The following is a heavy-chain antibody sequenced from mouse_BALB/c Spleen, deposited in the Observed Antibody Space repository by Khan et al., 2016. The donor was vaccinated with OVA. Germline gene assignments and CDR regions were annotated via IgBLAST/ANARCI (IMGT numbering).Heavy chain of an antibody. CDR3: ARRDDSGYTFAY. Sequence: QVQLKQSGAELARPVASVKLSCKASGYTFTDYYINWVKQRTGQGLEWIGEISPGSGDTYYNERFKGKATLTADKSSSTAYLQLSSLTSEASAVYFCARRDDSGYTFAYWGQGTLITVSA. J-gene: IGHJ3*01. CDR2: ISPGSGDT. D-gene: IGHD1-2*01. CDR1: GYTFTDYY. V-gene: IGHV1-77*01.